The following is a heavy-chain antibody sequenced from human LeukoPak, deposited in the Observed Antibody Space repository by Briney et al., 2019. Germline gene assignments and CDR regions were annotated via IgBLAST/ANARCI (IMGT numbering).Heavy chain of an antibody. CDR1: GYTFTSYY. J-gene: IGHJ6*02. Sequence: ASVKVSCKASGYTFTSYYMHWVRQAPGQGLEWMGIINPSGGSTSYAQKFQGRVTMTTDTSTSTAYMELRSLRSDDTAVYYCARDRTGSSTSSYYYGMDVWGQGTTVTVSS. CDR3: ARDRTGSSTSSYYYGMDV. CDR2: INPSGGST. D-gene: IGHD2-2*01. V-gene: IGHV1-46*01.